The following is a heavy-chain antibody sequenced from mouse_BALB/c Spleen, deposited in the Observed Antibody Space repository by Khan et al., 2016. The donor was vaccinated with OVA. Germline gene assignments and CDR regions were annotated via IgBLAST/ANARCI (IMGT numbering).Heavy chain of an antibody. J-gene: IGHJ3*01. CDR1: GYTFTSYT. Sequence: QVQLKESGAELARPGASVKMSCKASGYTFTSYTIHWIKKRPGQGLEWIGYINPSNGYTNYNQKFKDKATLTTDKSSTTAYLQLSRLTSDDSAVYNCVRDGAYHRNDGWFAYWGQGTLVTVSA. D-gene: IGHD2-14*01. V-gene: IGHV1-4*01. CDR2: INPSNGYT. CDR3: VRDGAYHRNDGWFAY.